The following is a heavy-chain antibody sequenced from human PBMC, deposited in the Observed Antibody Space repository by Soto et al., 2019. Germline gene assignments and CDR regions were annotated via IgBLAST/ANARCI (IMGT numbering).Heavy chain of an antibody. CDR1: GFTFDDYA. Sequence: EVQLVESGGGLVQPGRSLRLSCAASGFTFDDYAMHWVRQAPGKGLEWVSGISWNSGSIGYADSVKGRFTISRDNAKNSLYLQMNSLRAEDTALYYCAKAAGDYGEMTYYYGMDVWGQGTTVTVSS. D-gene: IGHD4-17*01. CDR3: AKAAGDYGEMTYYYGMDV. J-gene: IGHJ6*02. CDR2: ISWNSGSI. V-gene: IGHV3-9*01.